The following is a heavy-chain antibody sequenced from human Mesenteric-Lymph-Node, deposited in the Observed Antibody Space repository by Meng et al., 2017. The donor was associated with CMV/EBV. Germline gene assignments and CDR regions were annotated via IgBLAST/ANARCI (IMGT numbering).Heavy chain of an antibody. J-gene: IGHJ4*02. V-gene: IGHV3-30*19. CDR3: ARDLLTTVVTLGADY. D-gene: IGHD4-23*01. Sequence: GESLKISCAASGFTFSNYGMHWVRQAPGKGLEWVAVISYDGSNKYYADSVKGRFTISRDNSKNTLYLQMNSLRAEDTAVYYCARDLLTTVVTLGADYWGQGTLVTVSS. CDR2: ISYDGSNK. CDR1: GFTFSNYG.